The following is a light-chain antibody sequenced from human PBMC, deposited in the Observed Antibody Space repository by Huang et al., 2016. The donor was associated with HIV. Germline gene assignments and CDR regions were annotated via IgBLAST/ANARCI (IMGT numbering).Light chain of an antibody. CDR3: QQSYSTPRT. CDR2: AAS. V-gene: IGKV1-39*01. CDR1: KSSSSY. Sequence: DIQMTQSPSSLSASVGDRVTITCRASKSSSSYLNWYQQKPRKAPKIRIYAASSLQSGVPSRFSGSGSGTDFTLTISSLQPEDFATYYCQQSYSTPRTFGQGTKLEIK. J-gene: IGKJ2*02.